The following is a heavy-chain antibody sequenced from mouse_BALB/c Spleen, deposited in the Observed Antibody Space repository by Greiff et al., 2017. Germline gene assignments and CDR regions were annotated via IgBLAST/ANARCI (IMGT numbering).Heavy chain of an antibody. CDR1: GYSFTSYW. Sequence: VQLQQSGAELVKPGASVKLSCKASGYSFTSYWMHWVKQRPGQGLEWIGEINPSNGRTNYNEKFKSKATLTVDKSSSTAYMQLSSLTSEDSAVYYCARTPGFDYWGQGTTLTVSS. V-gene: IGHV1S81*02. CDR3: ARTPGFDY. J-gene: IGHJ2*01. CDR2: INPSNGRT.